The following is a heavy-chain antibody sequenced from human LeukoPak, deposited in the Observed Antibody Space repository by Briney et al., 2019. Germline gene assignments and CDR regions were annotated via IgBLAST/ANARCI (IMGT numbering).Heavy chain of an antibody. V-gene: IGHV3-30*02. D-gene: IGHD1-26*01. CDR2: IRYDGSNK. Sequence: GGSLRLSCAASGFTFSSYGMHWVRQAPGKGLEWVAFIRYDGSNKYYADSVKGRFTISRDNSKNTLYLQMNSLGVEDTAVYYCAKDSLKWEPGNWFDPWGQGTLVTVSS. CDR3: AKDSLKWEPGNWFDP. J-gene: IGHJ5*02. CDR1: GFTFSSYG.